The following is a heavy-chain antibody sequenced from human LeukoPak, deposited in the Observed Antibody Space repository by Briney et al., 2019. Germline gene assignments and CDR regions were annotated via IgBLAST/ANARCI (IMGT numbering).Heavy chain of an antibody. CDR1: GYTFTGYH. CDR3: ARAGYCSGGSCPYYYYYMDV. CDR2: INPNSGGT. Sequence: ASVKVSCKASGYTFTGYHMHWVRQAPGQGLEWMGWINPNSGGTNYAQKFQGRVTMTRDTSISTAYMELSRLGSDDTAVYYCARAGYCSGGSCPYYYYYMDVWGKGTTVTVSS. D-gene: IGHD2-15*01. J-gene: IGHJ6*03. V-gene: IGHV1-2*02.